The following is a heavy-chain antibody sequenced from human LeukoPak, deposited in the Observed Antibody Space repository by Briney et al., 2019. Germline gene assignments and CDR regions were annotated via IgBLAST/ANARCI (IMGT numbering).Heavy chain of an antibody. CDR3: AREWEYYYDSSGYYGFDY. J-gene: IGHJ4*02. D-gene: IGHD3-22*01. Sequence: GGSLRLSCAASGFTFSNFWMHWVRQAPGKGLVWVALIYGDGSFTRYADSVKGRFTISRDNAKNTVYLQMNSLRVEDTAVYYCAREWEYYYDSSGYYGFDYWGQGTLVTASS. CDR2: IYGDGSFT. CDR1: GFTFSNFW. V-gene: IGHV3-74*01.